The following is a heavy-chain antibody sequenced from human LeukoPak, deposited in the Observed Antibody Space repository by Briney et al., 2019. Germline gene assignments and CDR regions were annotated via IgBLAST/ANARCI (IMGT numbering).Heavy chain of an antibody. CDR3: AKDTRSRGSSGWYYGYFDY. Sequence: PGGSXXLSCAASGFTFSSYGMHWVRQAPGKGLEWVAFIRYDGSNKYYADSVKGRFTISRDNYKNTMYLQMNSLRAEDTAVYYCAKDTRSRGSSGWYYGYFDYWGQGTLVTVSS. CDR2: IRYDGSNK. V-gene: IGHV3-30*02. CDR1: GFTFSSYG. J-gene: IGHJ4*02. D-gene: IGHD6-19*01.